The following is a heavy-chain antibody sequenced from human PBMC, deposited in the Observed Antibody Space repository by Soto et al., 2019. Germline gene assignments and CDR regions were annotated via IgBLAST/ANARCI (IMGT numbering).Heavy chain of an antibody. CDR3: AVSVQKSERFDY. J-gene: IGHJ4*02. V-gene: IGHV4-30-4*01. Sequence: QVQLQESGPGLVKPSQTLSLTCTVSGGSISSGDYYWSWIRQSPGKGLEWMGYIDYSGITHYNPSLKIRVTRSVATSKNPFSLKLTSVSAADPAVSYCAVSVQKSERFDYWGQGTLVTVSS. CDR1: GGSISSGDYY. D-gene: IGHD3-10*02. CDR2: IDYSGIT.